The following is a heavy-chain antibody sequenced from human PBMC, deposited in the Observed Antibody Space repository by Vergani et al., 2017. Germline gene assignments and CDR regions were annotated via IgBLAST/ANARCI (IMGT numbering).Heavy chain of an antibody. CDR1: GGSINTGAYY. D-gene: IGHD2-2*01. V-gene: IGHV4-61*02. Sequence: QVQLQESGPRLVRPSQTLSLTCTVSGGSINTGAYYWSWIRQPAGKGLEWIGRVYTSGMTNYNPSLKSRVTILVDRSKSQLSLKLTSVTAGDTAVYFCARAVSGTSPSYYFDYWGQGTLVTVSS. CDR2: VYTSGMT. CDR3: ARAVSGTSPSYYFDY. J-gene: IGHJ4*02.